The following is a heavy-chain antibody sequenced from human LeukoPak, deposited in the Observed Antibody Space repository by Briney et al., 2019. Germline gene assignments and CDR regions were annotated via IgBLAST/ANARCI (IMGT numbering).Heavy chain of an antibody. CDR3: ARVLESPCSTSCHPPFDY. V-gene: IGHV3-11*04. CDR1: GFTFSDYY. Sequence: PGGSLRLSCAASGFTFSDYYMSWIRQAPGKGLEWVSYISSSGSTIYYADSVKGRFTISRDNAKNSLYLQMNSPRAEDTAVYYCARVLESPCSTSCHPPFDYWGQGTLVTVSS. J-gene: IGHJ4*02. CDR2: ISSSGSTI. D-gene: IGHD2-2*01.